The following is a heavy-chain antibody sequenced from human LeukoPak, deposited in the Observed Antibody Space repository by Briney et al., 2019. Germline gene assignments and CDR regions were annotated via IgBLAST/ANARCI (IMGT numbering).Heavy chain of an antibody. CDR1: GFTFSSYG. Sequence: GGSLRLSCAASGFTFSSYGMHWVRQAPGKGLEWVAVISYDGSNKYYADSVKGRFTISRDNSKNTLYLQMNSLRAEDTAVYYCVKFLHQGYQLTRPVRGSYDYWGQGTLVTVSS. V-gene: IGHV3-30*18. J-gene: IGHJ4*02. D-gene: IGHD2-2*01. CDR3: VKFLHQGYQLTRPVRGSYDY. CDR2: ISYDGSNK.